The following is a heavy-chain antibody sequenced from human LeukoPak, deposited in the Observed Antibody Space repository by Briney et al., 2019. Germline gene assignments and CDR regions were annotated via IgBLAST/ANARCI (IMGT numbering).Heavy chain of an antibody. J-gene: IGHJ4*02. V-gene: IGHV3-23*01. CDR1: GFTFNNYA. CDR2: ISGSGGST. Sequence: PGGSLRLSCAASGFTFNNYAISWVRQAPGKGLEWVSAISGSGGSTYYADSVKGRFTISRDNSKNTLYLQMNSLRAEDTAVYYCAKDGFWFGELSYNYFDYWGQGTLVTVSS. CDR3: AKDGFWFGELSYNYFDY. D-gene: IGHD3-10*01.